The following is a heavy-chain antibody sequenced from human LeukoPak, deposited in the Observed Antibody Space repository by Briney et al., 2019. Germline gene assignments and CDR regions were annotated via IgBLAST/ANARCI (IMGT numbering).Heavy chain of an antibody. D-gene: IGHD3-9*01. J-gene: IGHJ4*02. V-gene: IGHV3-30*02. Sequence: GGSLRLSCAASGFTFSSYGMHWVRQAPGKGLEWVAFIRYDGSNKYYADSVKGRFTISRDNSKNTLYLQMNSLRAEDTAVYYCAIYTPKTAYEILTGYSYYFDYWGQGTLVTVSS. CDR3: AIYTPKTAYEILTGYSYYFDY. CDR2: IRYDGSNK. CDR1: GFTFSSYG.